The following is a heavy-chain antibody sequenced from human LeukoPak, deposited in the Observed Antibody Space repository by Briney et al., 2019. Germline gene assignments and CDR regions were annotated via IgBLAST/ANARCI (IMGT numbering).Heavy chain of an antibody. CDR1: GFTFSSYW. Sequence: GGSLRLSCAASGFTFSSYWMHWVRQAPGKGLVWVSRINSDGSSTSYADSVKGRFTISRDNAKNTLYLQMNSLRAEDTAVYYCARETFSTVTTPHWYFDLWGRGTLVTVSS. CDR2: INSDGSST. V-gene: IGHV3-74*01. CDR3: ARETFSTVTTPHWYFDL. D-gene: IGHD4-17*01. J-gene: IGHJ2*01.